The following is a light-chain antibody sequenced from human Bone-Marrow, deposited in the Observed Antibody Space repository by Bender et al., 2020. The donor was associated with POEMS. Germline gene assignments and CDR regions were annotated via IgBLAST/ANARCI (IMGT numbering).Light chain of an antibody. CDR3: QVWDSRSDHHVV. CDR1: NIGGKT. J-gene: IGLJ2*01. V-gene: IGLV3-21*02. CDR2: DVR. Sequence: SYVLTQPPSVSVAPGQTARITCGGNNIGGKTVHWYQQMPGQAPVLVVYDVRDRPSGIPERFSGSNSGNTATLTISRVEAGDEADYYCQVWDSRSDHHVVFGGGTKLTVV.